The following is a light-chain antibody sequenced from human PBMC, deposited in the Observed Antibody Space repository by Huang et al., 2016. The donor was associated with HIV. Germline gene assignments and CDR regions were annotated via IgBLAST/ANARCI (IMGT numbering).Light chain of an antibody. J-gene: IGKJ4*01. V-gene: IGKV1-NL1*01. Sequence: DIQMTQSPSSLSASVGDRVTITCRASRGISNSLAWYQQQPGKVPKLLLYAASRLQGGVPARVSGSGSRTDYTLTISSLQPEDSATYYCQQYHNTTLSFGGGTKVEIK. CDR2: AAS. CDR1: RGISNS. CDR3: QQYHNTTLS.